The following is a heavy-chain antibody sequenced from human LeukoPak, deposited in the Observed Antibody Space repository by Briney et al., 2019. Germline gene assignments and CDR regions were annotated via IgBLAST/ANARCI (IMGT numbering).Heavy chain of an antibody. V-gene: IGHV4-61*02. Sequence: SETLSLTCTVSGGSISSGSYYWSWIRQPAGKGLEWIGRIYTSGSANYNPSLKSRVTISVDTSKNQFSLKLSSVTAADTAVYYCARAPYSSSPGYFDLWGRGTLVTVSS. D-gene: IGHD6-13*01. CDR2: IYTSGSA. CDR3: ARAPYSSSPGYFDL. CDR1: GGSISSGSYY. J-gene: IGHJ2*01.